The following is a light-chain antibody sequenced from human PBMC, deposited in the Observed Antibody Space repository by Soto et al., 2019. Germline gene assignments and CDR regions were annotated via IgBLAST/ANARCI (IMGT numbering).Light chain of an antibody. J-gene: IGLJ1*01. CDR1: SSNIGAGYD. CDR2: GNS. V-gene: IGLV1-40*01. Sequence: QAVLTQPPSVSGAPGQRVTISCTGSSSNIGAGYDVHWYQQLPGTAPKLLIYGNSNRPSGVPDRFSGSKSGTSASLAITRLQAEDEANYYCQSYDRSLSGYVFGTGTKVTVL. CDR3: QSYDRSLSGYV.